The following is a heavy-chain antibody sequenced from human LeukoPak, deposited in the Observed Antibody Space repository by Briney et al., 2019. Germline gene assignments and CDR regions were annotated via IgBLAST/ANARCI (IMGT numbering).Heavy chain of an antibody. CDR1: GGSISSYY. CDR2: IYYSGST. Sequence: SETLSLTCSVSGGSISSYYWSWIRQPPGKGQEWIGYIYYSGSTNYNPSLKSRVTISVDTSKNQFSLKLSSVTAADTAVYYCAREGDYYDSSGYYVVDYWGQGTLVTVYS. V-gene: IGHV4-59*12. CDR3: AREGDYYDSSGYYVVDY. J-gene: IGHJ4*02. D-gene: IGHD3-22*01.